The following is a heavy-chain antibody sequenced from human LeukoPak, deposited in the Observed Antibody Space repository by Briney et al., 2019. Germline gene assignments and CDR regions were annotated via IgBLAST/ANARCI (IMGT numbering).Heavy chain of an antibody. D-gene: IGHD1-1*01. CDR2: INPNSGGT. CDR3: ARDGLEATGMDV. V-gene: IGHV1-2*02. CDR1: GNTFTGYY. Sequence: GASVKVSCKASGNTFTGYYMHWARQAPGQGLEWMGWINPNSGGTNYAQKFQGRVTMTRDTSISTAYMELSRLRSDDTAVYYCARDGLEATGMDVWGQGTTVTVSS. J-gene: IGHJ6*02.